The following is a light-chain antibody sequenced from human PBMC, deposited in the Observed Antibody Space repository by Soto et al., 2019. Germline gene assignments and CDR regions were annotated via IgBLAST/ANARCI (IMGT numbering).Light chain of an antibody. Sequence: QSVLTQSPSVSAAPGQKVTISCSGSSSNIGNNYVSWYQQLPGTAPKLLIYDNNTRPSGIPDRFSGSKSGTSGTLDITGLQTGDEADYYCATWDGSLPGEVFGGGTKVTVL. V-gene: IGLV1-51*01. CDR2: DNN. CDR1: SSNIGNNY. CDR3: ATWDGSLPGEV. J-gene: IGLJ2*01.